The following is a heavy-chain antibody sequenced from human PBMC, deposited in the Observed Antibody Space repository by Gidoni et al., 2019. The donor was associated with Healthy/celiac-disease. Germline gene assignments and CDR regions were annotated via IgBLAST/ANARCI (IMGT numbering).Heavy chain of an antibody. CDR2: IYYSGST. D-gene: IGHD3-22*01. Sequence: QVQLQESSPGLVKPSQTLSLPCTVSGGSISRGGYYWSWIRQHPGKGLEWIGDIYYSGSTYYNPSLKSRVTISVDTSKNQFSLKLSSVTAADTAVYYCARGYDSSGYYSSVDLWGRGTLVTVSS. CDR3: ARGYDSSGYYSSVDL. J-gene: IGHJ2*01. CDR1: GGSISRGGYY. V-gene: IGHV4-31*03.